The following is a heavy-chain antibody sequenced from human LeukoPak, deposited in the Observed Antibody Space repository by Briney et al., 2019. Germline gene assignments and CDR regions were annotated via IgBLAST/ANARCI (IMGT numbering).Heavy chain of an antibody. J-gene: IGHJ6*02. Sequence: GGSLRLSCAASGFTFSSYGMHWVRQAPGKGLEWVAVISYDGSNKYYADSVKGRFTISRDNSKNTLYLQMNSLRAEDTAVYYCAKDAGYSRSGGMDVWGQGTTVTVSS. D-gene: IGHD6-13*01. CDR2: ISYDGSNK. CDR3: AKDAGYSRSGGMDV. V-gene: IGHV3-30*18. CDR1: GFTFSSYG.